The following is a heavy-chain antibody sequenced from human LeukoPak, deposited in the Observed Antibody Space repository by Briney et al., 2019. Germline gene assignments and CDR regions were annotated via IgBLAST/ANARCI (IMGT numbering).Heavy chain of an antibody. CDR3: ARGPMARYWFDP. V-gene: IGHV1-69*13. D-gene: IGHD5-24*01. CDR2: IIPIFGTA. J-gene: IGHJ5*02. Sequence: SVKVSCKASGGTFSSYAISWVRHPPAPGLERMGGIIPIFGTANYAQKFQGRVTITADESTSTAYMELSSLRSEDTAVYYCARGPMARYWFDPWGQGTLVTVSS. CDR1: GGTFSSYA.